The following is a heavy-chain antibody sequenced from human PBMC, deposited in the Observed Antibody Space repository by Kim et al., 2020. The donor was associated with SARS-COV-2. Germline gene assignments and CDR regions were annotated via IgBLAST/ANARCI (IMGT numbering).Heavy chain of an antibody. Sequence: ASVKVSCKASGYSFTTYGISWVRQAPGQGLEWMGWISTYNDDRNYAQKFQGRVSMTTDTSTTTAYMELRSLRCNDTAVYYCARDTKWLVGTPYYHYGMDVWGQGTTVTVS. J-gene: IGHJ6*02. V-gene: IGHV1-18*01. CDR1: GYSFTTYG. CDR2: ISTYNDDR. CDR3: ARDTKWLVGTPYYHYGMDV. D-gene: IGHD6-19*01.